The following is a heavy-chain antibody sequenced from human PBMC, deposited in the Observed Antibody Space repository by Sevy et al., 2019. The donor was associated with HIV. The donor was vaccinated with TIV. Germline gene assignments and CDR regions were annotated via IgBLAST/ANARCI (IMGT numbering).Heavy chain of an antibody. Sequence: GESLKISCKASGYTFTGDYLHWVRQAPGHGLEWMGRVFPNSGGTNYAQKFQGRVTMTRDTSISTAYMELSRLRSDDTAVYYCARDGGGGTTNSGMDVWGQGTTVTVSS. CDR1: GYTFTGDY. J-gene: IGHJ6*02. CDR2: VFPNSGGT. V-gene: IGHV1-2*06. D-gene: IGHD1-7*01. CDR3: ARDGGGGTTNSGMDV.